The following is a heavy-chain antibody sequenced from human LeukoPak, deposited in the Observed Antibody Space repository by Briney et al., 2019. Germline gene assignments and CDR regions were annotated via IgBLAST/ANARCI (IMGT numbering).Heavy chain of an antibody. Sequence: ASVKDSCKASGYTFTDYYMHWVRLAPGQGLEWMGWINPNSGGTNYVQKFQGWVTMTRDTSINTAYMELSRLTSDDTAVYYCARANFLYCSSTSCLFDYWGQGTLVTVSS. D-gene: IGHD2-2*01. CDR3: ARANFLYCSSTSCLFDY. CDR1: GYTFTDYY. V-gene: IGHV1-2*04. CDR2: INPNSGGT. J-gene: IGHJ4*02.